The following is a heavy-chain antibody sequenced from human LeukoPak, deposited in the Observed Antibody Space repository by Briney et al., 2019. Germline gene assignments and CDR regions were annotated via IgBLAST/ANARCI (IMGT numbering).Heavy chain of an antibody. CDR1: GFTFSSYW. CDR2: IKQDGSEK. D-gene: IGHD2-21*02. V-gene: IGHV3-7*03. Sequence: GGSLRLSCAASGFTFSSYWMSWVRQDPGKGLEWVANIKQDGSEKYYVDSVKGRFTISRDNAKNSLYLQMNSLRAEDTAVYYCARDAGGDWNDYWGQGTLVTVSS. J-gene: IGHJ4*02. CDR3: ARDAGGDWNDY.